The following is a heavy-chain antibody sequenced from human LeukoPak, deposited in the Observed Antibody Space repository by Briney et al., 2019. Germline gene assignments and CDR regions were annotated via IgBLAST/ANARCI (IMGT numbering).Heavy chain of an antibody. CDR1: GFTFSSYA. J-gene: IGHJ3*02. CDR2: ISASGAST. CDR3: ARGYSSGSAFDI. V-gene: IGHV3-23*01. D-gene: IGHD6-19*01. Sequence: GGSLRLSCAASGFTFSSYAMSWVRQAPGKGLEWVSAISASGASTYYADAVKGRFAISRVSSKNTLFLQMNSLRAEDTAVYYCARGYSSGSAFDIWGQGTMVTVSS.